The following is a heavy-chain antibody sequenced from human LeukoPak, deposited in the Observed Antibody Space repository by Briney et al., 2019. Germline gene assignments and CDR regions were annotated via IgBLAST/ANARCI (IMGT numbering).Heavy chain of an antibody. Sequence: ASVKVSCKASGYTFTSFYMHWVRQAPGQGLEWVGIINPSAGSTIYAQKFQGRVAMTEDTSTDTAYMELSSLRSEDTAVYYCATVAPEDYYFDYWGQGTLVTVSS. V-gene: IGHV1-46*01. CDR2: INPSAGST. CDR3: ATVAPEDYYFDY. CDR1: GYTFTSFY. D-gene: IGHD3/OR15-3a*01. J-gene: IGHJ4*02.